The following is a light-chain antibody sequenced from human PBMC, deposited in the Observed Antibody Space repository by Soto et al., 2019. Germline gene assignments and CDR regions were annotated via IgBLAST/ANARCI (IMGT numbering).Light chain of an antibody. CDR2: DSS. J-gene: IGKJ1*01. Sequence: DIQMTQSPSTLFASVGDRVTITCRASQSVRNWLAWYQQKPGRAPQLLIYDSSTLEPGVPSRFRGSGSGTEFTLTINGLQPDDFATYYCQQYDGYSPQTFXQGTKVDIK. V-gene: IGKV1-5*01. CDR1: QSVRNW. CDR3: QQYDGYSPQT.